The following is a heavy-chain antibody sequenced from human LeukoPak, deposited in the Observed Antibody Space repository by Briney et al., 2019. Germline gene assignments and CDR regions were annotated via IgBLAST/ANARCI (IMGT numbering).Heavy chain of an antibody. V-gene: IGHV4-59*01. Sequence: SETLSLTCTVSGGSISGYYWTWIRQPPGKGLEWIGYIYYSGSTNYNPSLKSRVTISVDMSRNNFSLNLSSVTAADTAVYYCARTICGEQGTFEYWGQGTPVTVSS. CDR2: IYYSGST. J-gene: IGHJ4*02. CDR3: ARTICGEQGTFEY. CDR1: GGSISGYY. D-gene: IGHD3-3*01.